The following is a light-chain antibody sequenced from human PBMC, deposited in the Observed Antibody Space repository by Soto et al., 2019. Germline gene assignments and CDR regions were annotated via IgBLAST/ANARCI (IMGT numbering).Light chain of an antibody. J-gene: IGKJ4*01. CDR3: QQYNNWPLT. Sequence: EIVMTQSPAPLSVSPGERATLSCRASQSVSSNLSWYQQKPGQAPRLLIYGASTRATGIPARFSGSGSGTEFTLTISRLQSEDFAVYYCQQYNNWPLTFGGGTKVEIK. CDR1: QSVSSN. V-gene: IGKV3-15*01. CDR2: GAS.